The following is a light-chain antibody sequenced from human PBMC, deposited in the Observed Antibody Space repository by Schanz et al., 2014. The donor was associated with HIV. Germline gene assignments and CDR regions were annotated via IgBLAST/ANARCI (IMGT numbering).Light chain of an antibody. Sequence: QSVLAQPPSVSGAPGQRVTISCTGSSSNIGADFDVHWYQLLPGTAPKLLIFDNTNRPSGVPARFSGSKSGTSVSLAITDLQAEDEADYYCLSYDKSLSGPYVFGSGTKLTVL. CDR2: DNT. V-gene: IGLV1-40*01. J-gene: IGLJ1*01. CDR1: SSNIGADFD. CDR3: LSYDKSLSGPYV.